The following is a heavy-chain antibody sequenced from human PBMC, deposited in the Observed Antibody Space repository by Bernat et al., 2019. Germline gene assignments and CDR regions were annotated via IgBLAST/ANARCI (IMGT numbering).Heavy chain of an antibody. J-gene: IGHJ4*02. CDR3: VRDSNADSYGDY. CDR1: GFTFSSYE. Sequence: VQLVESGGGLVQPGGSLRLSCAASGFTFSSYEMNWVRQAPGKGLEWVSYISSSGSTIYYADSVKCRFTISRDNVKNSLYLQMNSLRAEDTAVYYCVRDSNADSYGDYWGQGTLVTVSS. V-gene: IGHV3-48*03. CDR2: ISSSGSTI. D-gene: IGHD2-21*02.